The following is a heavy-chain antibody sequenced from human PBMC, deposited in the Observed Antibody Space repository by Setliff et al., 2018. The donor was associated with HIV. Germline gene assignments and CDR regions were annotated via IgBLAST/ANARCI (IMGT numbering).Heavy chain of an antibody. CDR3: ATGITVAPDY. D-gene: IGHD6-19*01. Sequence: ETLSLTCAVYGESFSSYFWSWVRQPPGKGLEWIGEINHSGSTNYNPSLESRVTISMDTSKNQFSLKLSSVTAADTAVYYCATGITVAPDYWGQGSLVTVSS. CDR2: INHSGST. V-gene: IGHV4-34*01. CDR1: GESFSSYF. J-gene: IGHJ4*02.